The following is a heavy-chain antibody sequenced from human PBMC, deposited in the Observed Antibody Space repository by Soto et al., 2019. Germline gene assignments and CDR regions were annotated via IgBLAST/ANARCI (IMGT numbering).Heavy chain of an antibody. CDR1: GGSISSSSYY. CDR3: ARLGGYSAVDL. CDR2: IYYTGNT. J-gene: IGHJ5*02. V-gene: IGHV4-39*01. D-gene: IGHD5-12*01. Sequence: SETLSLTCTVSGGSISSSSYYWGWIRQPPGKGLEWIGSIYYTGNTYYNPSLMSRVTISIDTSMNLFSLNLRSVTAADTAVYYCARLGGYSAVDLWGQGSLVTVSS.